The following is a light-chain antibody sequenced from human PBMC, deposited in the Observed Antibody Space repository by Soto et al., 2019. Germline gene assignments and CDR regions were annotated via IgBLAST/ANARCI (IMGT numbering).Light chain of an antibody. CDR3: HQRQSWPRT. J-gene: IGKJ1*01. CDR1: QSVSSSY. Sequence: ETVMTQSPATLSVSPGERATLSCRASQSVSSSYLAWYQQKPGQAPRLLIYGASNRAAGVPARFSGSGSGTDFTLTISDVEPEDFAVYYCHQRQSWPRTFGQGTKVDIK. CDR2: GAS. V-gene: IGKV3D-20*02.